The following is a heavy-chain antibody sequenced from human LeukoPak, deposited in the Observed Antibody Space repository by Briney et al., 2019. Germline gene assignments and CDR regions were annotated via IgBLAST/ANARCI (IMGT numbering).Heavy chain of an antibody. CDR1: GVTVSSSY. V-gene: IGHV3-66*01. CDR2: MYSGGAT. CDR3: ASAQSPFYGDYGY. J-gene: IGHJ4*02. D-gene: IGHD4-17*01. Sequence: GGSLRLSCAASGVTVSSSYMSWVRQAPGQGLEWVSIMYSGGATDYADSVKGRFTISRDNSKNTLYLQMNSLRAEDTAVYYCASAQSPFYGDYGYWGQGTLVIVSS.